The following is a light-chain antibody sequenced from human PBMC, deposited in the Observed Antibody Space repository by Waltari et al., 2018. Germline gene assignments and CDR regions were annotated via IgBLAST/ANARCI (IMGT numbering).Light chain of an antibody. CDR3: LQYNAYPVT. CDR2: GAS. J-gene: IGKJ2*01. V-gene: IGKV1-17*01. Sequence: DIHMTQSPSSLSASIGDRVTMTCRASRGIRNDVGWYQQIPGKTPKRLIFGASTLESGVPSRYTGRGAGTEFTLTISRLQPEDFASCFCLQYNAYPVTFVRGTKLEIK. CDR1: RGIRND.